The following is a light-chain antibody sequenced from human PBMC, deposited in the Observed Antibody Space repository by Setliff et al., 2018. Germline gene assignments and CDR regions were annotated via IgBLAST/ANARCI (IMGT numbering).Light chain of an antibody. CDR2: EVT. CDR1: IGDVGAYDF. Sequence: QFVLTQPASVSGSPGQSITISCSGTIGDVGAYDFVSWYQHHPGKAPKLVIYEVTNRPSGISNRFSGSKSGNSASLIISGLQAEDEADYYCSAYTSSSTYVFGTGTKVTVL. V-gene: IGLV2-14*01. J-gene: IGLJ1*01. CDR3: SAYTSSSTYV.